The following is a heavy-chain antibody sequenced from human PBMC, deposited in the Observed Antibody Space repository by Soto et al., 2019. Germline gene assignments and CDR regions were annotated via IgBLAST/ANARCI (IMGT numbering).Heavy chain of an antibody. CDR2: ISGSGDST. D-gene: IGHD2-21*02. CDR3: AKVKLGGDNFDY. CDR1: GFTFSSYA. J-gene: IGHJ4*02. V-gene: IGHV3-23*01. Sequence: EVQRLESGGGLVQPGGSLRLSCPASGFTFSSYAMTWVRQAPGRGLEWVSGISGSGDSTYYADSVKGRFTISRDNSKNTLYLQMNSLRAEDTAVYFCAKVKLGGDNFDYWGQGTLVTVSS.